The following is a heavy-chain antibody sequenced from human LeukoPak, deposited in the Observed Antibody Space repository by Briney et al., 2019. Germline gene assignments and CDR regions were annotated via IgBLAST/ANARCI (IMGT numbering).Heavy chain of an antibody. D-gene: IGHD4-17*01. CDR1: GFTVSSNY. V-gene: IGHV3-66*01. J-gene: IGHJ4*02. CDR2: IYSGGST. Sequence: GGSLRLSCAASGFTVSSNYMSWVRQAPGKGLEWVSVIYSGGSTYYADSVKGRFTISRDNSKNTVYLQMNSLRAEDTAVYYCAKDMDHDYDDYGFDYWGQGTPVTVSS. CDR3: AKDMDHDYDDYGFDY.